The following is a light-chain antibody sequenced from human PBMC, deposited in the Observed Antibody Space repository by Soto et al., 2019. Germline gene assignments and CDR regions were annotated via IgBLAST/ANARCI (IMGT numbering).Light chain of an antibody. Sequence: QSALTQPASVSGSPGQSITISCTGTSSDVGDYNYVSWYQQHPGKAPKLMIYEVSNRPSGVSNRFSGSKSGNTASLTISELQAEDEADYYCCSNAVGSTYVFGTGTKVTVL. CDR2: EVS. CDR3: CSNAVGSTYV. CDR1: SSDVGDYNY. V-gene: IGLV2-14*01. J-gene: IGLJ1*01.